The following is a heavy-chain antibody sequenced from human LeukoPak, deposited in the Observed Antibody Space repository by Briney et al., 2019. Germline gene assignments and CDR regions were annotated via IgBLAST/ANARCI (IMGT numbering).Heavy chain of an antibody. CDR3: ARDLYVGDAFDI. CDR1: GVSISSSSYY. D-gene: IGHD1-26*01. J-gene: IGHJ3*02. Sequence: SETLSLTCTVSGVSISSSSYYWGWIRQPPGKGLEWIGSIYYSGSTYYNPSLKSRVTISVDTSKNQFSLKLSSVTAADTAVYYCARDLYVGDAFDIWGQGTMVTVSS. V-gene: IGHV4-39*07. CDR2: IYYSGST.